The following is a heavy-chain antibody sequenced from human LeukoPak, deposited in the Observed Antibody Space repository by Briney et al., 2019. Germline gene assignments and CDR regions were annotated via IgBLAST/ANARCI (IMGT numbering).Heavy chain of an antibody. V-gene: IGHV3-33*01. CDR3: ARDRSVDYFDY. CDR2: IWYDGSNK. Sequence: GRSLRLSCAASGFTFSNHGMHWVRQAPGKGLEWVAVIWYDGSNKYYADSVKGRFTVSRDNSKNTLYLQMNSLRAEDTAVYYCARDRSVDYFDYWGQGILVTVSS. J-gene: IGHJ4*02. CDR1: GFTFSNHG. D-gene: IGHD6-19*01.